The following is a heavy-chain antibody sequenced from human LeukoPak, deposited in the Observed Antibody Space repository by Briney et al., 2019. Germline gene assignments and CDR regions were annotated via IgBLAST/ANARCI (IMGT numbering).Heavy chain of an antibody. D-gene: IGHD6-13*01. V-gene: IGHV4-4*07. Sequence: PSETLSLTCAVSGGSISSFYWSWIRQPAGKGLEWIGRIYTSGTTNYDPSLKSRVTMSVDTSKNQFSLKLSSVTAADTAVYYCARLRAAAGPYYFDYWGQGTLATVSS. J-gene: IGHJ4*02. CDR2: IYTSGTT. CDR3: ARLRAAAGPYYFDY. CDR1: GGSISSFY.